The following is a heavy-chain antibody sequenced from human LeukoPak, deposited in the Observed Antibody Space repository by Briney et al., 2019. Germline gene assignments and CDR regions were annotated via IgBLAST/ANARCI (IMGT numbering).Heavy chain of an antibody. Sequence: SETLSLTCAVYGGSFSGYYWSWIRQPPGKGLEWIGEINHSGSTNYNPSLKSRVTISVDTSKNQFSLKLSSVTAADTAVYYCARSPGGGEFDYWGQGTLVTVSS. CDR3: ARSPGGGEFDY. J-gene: IGHJ4*02. CDR2: INHSGST. CDR1: GGSFSGYY. D-gene: IGHD3-16*01. V-gene: IGHV4-34*01.